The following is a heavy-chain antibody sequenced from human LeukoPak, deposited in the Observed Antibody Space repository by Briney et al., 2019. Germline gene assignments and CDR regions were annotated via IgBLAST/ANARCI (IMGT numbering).Heavy chain of an antibody. CDR2: ISGRGAKT. CDR3: SKDPVPHGNGLYWFDP. V-gene: IGHV3-23*01. CDR1: GFTFSNYA. D-gene: IGHD1-14*01. J-gene: IGHJ5*02. Sequence: GGSLRLSCAASGFTFSNYAVSWVRQAPGKGLEWVSGISGRGAKTYYADSVKGRFTISRDNSRNTLYIQMNSLRVEDTAVYYCSKDPVPHGNGLYWFDPWGQGTLVTVSS.